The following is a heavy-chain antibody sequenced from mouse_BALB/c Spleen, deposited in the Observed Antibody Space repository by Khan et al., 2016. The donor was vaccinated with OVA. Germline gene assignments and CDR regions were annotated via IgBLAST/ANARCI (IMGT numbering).Heavy chain of an antibody. Sequence: QIQLVQSGPELKKPGETVKISCKASGYTFTNYGMNWVKQAPGKGLKWMGWIYTYTGEPTYADDFKGRFAFSLESSASTAFLQINNLTNDDTATDCCARGSRSAMDYWGQGTSVTVSS. J-gene: IGHJ4*01. V-gene: IGHV9-3-1*01. D-gene: IGHD1-1*01. CDR2: IYTYTGEP. CDR3: ARGSRSAMDY. CDR1: GYTFTNYG.